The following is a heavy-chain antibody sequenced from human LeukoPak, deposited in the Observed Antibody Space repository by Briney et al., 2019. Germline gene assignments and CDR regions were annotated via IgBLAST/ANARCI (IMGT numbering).Heavy chain of an antibody. J-gene: IGHJ4*02. CDR2: ISDDGRRK. V-gene: IGHV3-30*18. CDR3: AKRPSDYGDYVSYFDY. CDR1: RFSFISYG. Sequence: GGSLRLSCAASRFSFISYGMHWVRQAPGKGLEWVGVISDDGRRKDYADSVKGRFTISRDNSKDTLYLQMNSLRAEDTAVYYCAKRPSDYGDYVSYFDYWGQGTLVTVSS. D-gene: IGHD4-17*01.